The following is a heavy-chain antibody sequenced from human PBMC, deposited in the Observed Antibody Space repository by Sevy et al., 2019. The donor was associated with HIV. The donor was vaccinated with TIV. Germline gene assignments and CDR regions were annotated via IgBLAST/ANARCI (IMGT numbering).Heavy chain of an antibody. CDR3: AGADYGVYVGWFDP. CDR1: GGSFSNHP. J-gene: IGHJ5*02. CDR2: VYYSGST. Sequence: SETLSLTCSVSGGSFSNHPLNWIRQPPGKGLEWMGFVYYSGSTNYNPYLMSRVTISTDTSKNLLTLRLYSVTAADTAWSYGAGADYGVYVGWFDPWGQGTLVTVSS. D-gene: IGHD4-17*01. V-gene: IGHV4-59*11.